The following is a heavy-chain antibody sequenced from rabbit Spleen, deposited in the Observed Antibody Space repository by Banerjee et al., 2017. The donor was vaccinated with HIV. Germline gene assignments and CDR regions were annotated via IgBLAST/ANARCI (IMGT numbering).Heavy chain of an antibody. CDR3: ARDTGSSFSSYGMDL. CDR2: IYGGTSGTT. CDR1: GFSLSSSIY. Sequence: QEQLVESGGGLVQPEGSLTLTCTASGFSLSSSIYMCWVRQAPGKGLEWIGCIYGGTSGTTYYATWANSRFTSSKTSSTTVTLQMTSLTVADTATYFCARDTGSSFSSYGMDLWGQGTLVTVS. J-gene: IGHJ6*01. V-gene: IGHV1S45*01. D-gene: IGHD8-1*01.